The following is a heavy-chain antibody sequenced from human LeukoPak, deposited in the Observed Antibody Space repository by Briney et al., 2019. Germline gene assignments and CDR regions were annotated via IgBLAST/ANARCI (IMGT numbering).Heavy chain of an antibody. V-gene: IGHV3-11*04. D-gene: IGHD2-15*01. Sequence: GGSLRLSCAASGFTFSDYYMSWIRQAPGKGLEWVSYISSSGSAIYYADSVKGRFTISRDNAKNSLYLQMTSLRVEDAAMYYCARDLVVAGTYGFGNWGQGTLVTVSS. J-gene: IGHJ4*02. CDR3: ARDLVVAGTYGFGN. CDR1: GFTFSDYY. CDR2: ISSSGSAI.